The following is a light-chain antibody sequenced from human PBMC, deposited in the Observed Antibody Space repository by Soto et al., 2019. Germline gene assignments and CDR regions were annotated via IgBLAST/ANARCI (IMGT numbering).Light chain of an antibody. CDR1: SSNIGSNT. V-gene: IGLV1-44*01. J-gene: IGLJ1*01. Sequence: QSVLTQPPSASGTPGQRVSISCSGSSSNIGSNTVNWYQQLPGTAPKLVIYSNNQRPSGVPDRFSGSKSGTSASLAISGLQSEDEADYYCAAWDDSLNGYYVFGTGTKVTVL. CDR3: AAWDDSLNGYYV. CDR2: SNN.